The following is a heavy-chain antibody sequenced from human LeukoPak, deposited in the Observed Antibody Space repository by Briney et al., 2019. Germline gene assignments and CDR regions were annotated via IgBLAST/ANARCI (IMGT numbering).Heavy chain of an antibody. Sequence: SETLSLTCDVSGGSITPYYWNWIRQTPGKALEWIGFIQGGGSAYYNPSLKSRLSILVDMSKNQVSLRLNSVTAADTAVYYCARQQWDSNSGDDYWGQGTLVTVSS. V-gene: IGHV4-59*08. D-gene: IGHD6-6*01. CDR1: GGSITPYY. CDR3: ARQQWDSNSGDDY. CDR2: IQGGGSA. J-gene: IGHJ4*02.